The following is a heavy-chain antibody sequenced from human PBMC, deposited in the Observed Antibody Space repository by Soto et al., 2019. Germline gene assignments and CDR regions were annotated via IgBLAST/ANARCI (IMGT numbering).Heavy chain of an antibody. Sequence: SETLSLSCAVYARSFTVYYWSWIRQPPGKGLEWIGESNHSGSTNYNPSLKSRVTISVDTSKKQFSLKLSSVTAADTAVYYCARRKKRSLRSSRYSEPWGRGALVNVS. CDR2: SNHSGST. CDR1: ARSFTVYY. D-gene: IGHD3-3*01. CDR3: ARRKKRSLRSSRYSEP. V-gene: IGHV4-34*01. J-gene: IGHJ1*01.